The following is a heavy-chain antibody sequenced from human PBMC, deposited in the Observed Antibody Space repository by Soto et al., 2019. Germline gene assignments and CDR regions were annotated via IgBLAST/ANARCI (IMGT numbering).Heavy chain of an antibody. CDR2: ISWDGGST. V-gene: IGHV3-43*01. D-gene: IGHD3-16*01. Sequence: EVQLVESGGVVVQPGGSLRLSCAASGFTFDDYTMHWVRQAPGKGLEWVSLISWDGGSTYYADSVKGRFTISRDNSKNSLYLQMNSLRTEDTALYYCAKDIQPYIYYYGMDVWGQGTTVTVSS. J-gene: IGHJ6*02. CDR1: GFTFDDYT. CDR3: AKDIQPYIYYYGMDV.